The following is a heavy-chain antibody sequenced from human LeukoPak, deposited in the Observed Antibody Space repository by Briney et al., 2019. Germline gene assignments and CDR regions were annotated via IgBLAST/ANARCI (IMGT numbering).Heavy chain of an antibody. D-gene: IGHD6-13*01. V-gene: IGHV3-30*02. CDR3: AKTASSSWGFFDY. CDR1: GFSFSSYG. CDR2: IRSDGSIK. Sequence: RSLRLSCAASGFSFSSYGIHWVRQAPGKGLEWVAFIRSDGSIKYYADSVKGRFTISRDNSKNTLYLEINSLRADDTAIYFCAKTASSSWGFFDYWGQGTLVTVSS. J-gene: IGHJ4*02.